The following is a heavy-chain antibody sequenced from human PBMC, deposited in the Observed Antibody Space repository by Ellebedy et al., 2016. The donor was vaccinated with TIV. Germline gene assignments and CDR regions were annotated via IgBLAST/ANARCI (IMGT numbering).Heavy chain of an antibody. CDR3: ARSEAISWFDP. V-gene: IGHV1-8*01. CDR1: GYTFTTYD. J-gene: IGHJ5*02. D-gene: IGHD2-2*02. CDR2: MNPNSGNT. Sequence: AASVKVSCKASGYTFTTYDINWVRQATGQGLEWMGWMNPNSGNTGYSQKFEGRVTFTRDTSASTAYMELSSLRSEDTAVYYCARSEAISWFDPWGQGTLVTVSS.